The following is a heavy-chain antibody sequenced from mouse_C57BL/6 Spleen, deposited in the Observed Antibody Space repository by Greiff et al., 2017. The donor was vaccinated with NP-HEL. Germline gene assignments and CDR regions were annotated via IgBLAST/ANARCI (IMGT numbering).Heavy chain of an antibody. CDR1: GFTFSSYT. V-gene: IGHV5-9*01. CDR3: ARHIYYDYDGAMDY. CDR2: ISGGGGNT. J-gene: IGHJ4*01. D-gene: IGHD2-4*01. Sequence: EVMLVESGGGLVKPGGSLKLSCAASGFTFSSYTMSWVRQTPEKRLEWVATISGGGGNTYYPDSVKGRFTISRDNAKNTLYLQMSSLRSEDTALYYCARHIYYDYDGAMDYWGQGTSVTVSS.